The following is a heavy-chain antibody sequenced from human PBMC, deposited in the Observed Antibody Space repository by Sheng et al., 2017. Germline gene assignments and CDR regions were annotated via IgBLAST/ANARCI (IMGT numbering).Heavy chain of an antibody. CDR2: ISAYNGNT. D-gene: IGHD3-3*01. Sequence: QVQLVQSGAEVKKPGASVKVSCKASGYTFTSYGISWVRQAPGQGLEWMGWISAYNGNTNYAQKLQGRVTMTTDTSTSTAYMELRSLRSDDTAVYYCARDMTYYDFWSGYYVRMDVWGKGTTVTVSS. J-gene: IGHJ6*03. CDR1: GYTFTSYG. V-gene: IGHV1-18*01. CDR3: ARDMTYYDFWSGYYVRMDV.